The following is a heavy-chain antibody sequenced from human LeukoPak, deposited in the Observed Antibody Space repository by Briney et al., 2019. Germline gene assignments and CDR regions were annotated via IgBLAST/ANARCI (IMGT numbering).Heavy chain of an antibody. Sequence: GESLKISCKGSGYSFPSYWIGWVRQMPGKGLQWMGIIYPGDSHSTYTPSFQGQVTISADKSISTAYLQWSSLKASDSAMYYCARTSVTATYFDNWGQGTLVTVSS. CDR2: IYPGDSHS. D-gene: IGHD2-21*02. V-gene: IGHV5-51*01. CDR1: GYSFPSYW. J-gene: IGHJ4*02. CDR3: ARTSVTATYFDN.